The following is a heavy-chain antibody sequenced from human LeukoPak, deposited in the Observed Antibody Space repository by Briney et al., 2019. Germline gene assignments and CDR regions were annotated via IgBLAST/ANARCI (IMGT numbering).Heavy chain of an antibody. CDR2: IYPGDSDT. V-gene: IGHV5-51*01. J-gene: IGHJ1*01. CDR3: ARPDSSGYFRFEYFQH. D-gene: IGHD3-22*01. Sequence: GESLEISCQGSGSSFTSYWIGWVRQMPGKGLEWMGIIYPGDSDTRYSPSIQGQVTISADKSISTAYLQWSSLKASDTAMYYCARPDSSGYFRFEYFQHWGQGTLVTVSS. CDR1: GSSFTSYW.